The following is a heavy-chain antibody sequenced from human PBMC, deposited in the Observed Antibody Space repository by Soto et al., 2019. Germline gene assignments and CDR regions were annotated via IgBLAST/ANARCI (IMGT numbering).Heavy chain of an antibody. Sequence: SETLSLTCTVSGGSISSSSYYWGWIRQPPGKGLEWIGSIYYSGSTYYNPSLKSRVTISVDTSKNQFSLKLSSVTAADTAVYYCARPRSLAGDYDFWSGYRPWGFDPWGQGTLVTVSS. J-gene: IGHJ5*02. D-gene: IGHD3-3*01. CDR1: GGSISSSSYY. CDR2: IYYSGST. V-gene: IGHV4-39*01. CDR3: ARPRSLAGDYDFWSGYRPWGFDP.